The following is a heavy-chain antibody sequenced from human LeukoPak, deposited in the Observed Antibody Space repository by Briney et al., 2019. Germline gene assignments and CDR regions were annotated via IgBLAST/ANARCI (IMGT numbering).Heavy chain of an antibody. J-gene: IGHJ4*02. CDR3: ARDRYYYDSSGYYRLDY. CDR2: IYTSGST. Sequence: SETLSLTYTVSGGSISSYYWSWIRQPAGKGLEWIGRIYTSGSTNYNPSLKSRVTMSVDTSNNQFSLKLSSVTAADTAVYYCARDRYYYDSSGYYRLDYWGQGTLVTVSS. V-gene: IGHV4-4*07. D-gene: IGHD3-22*01. CDR1: GGSISSYY.